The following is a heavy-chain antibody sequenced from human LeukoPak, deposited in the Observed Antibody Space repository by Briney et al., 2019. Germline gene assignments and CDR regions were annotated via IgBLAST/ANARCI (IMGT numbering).Heavy chain of an antibody. CDR1: GFTFNSYA. CDR3: AKVRRRDSKSPGDARVDY. CDR2: VSGSGGNT. Sequence: GGSLRLSCAASGFTFNSYAMSWVRQAPGKGLEWVSGVSGSGGNTDYSDSVRGRFTIFRDNSDNTLYLQMNSLRAEDTALYYCAKVRRRDSKSPGDARVDYWGQGTLVTVSS. J-gene: IGHJ4*02. D-gene: IGHD3-3*01. V-gene: IGHV3-23*01.